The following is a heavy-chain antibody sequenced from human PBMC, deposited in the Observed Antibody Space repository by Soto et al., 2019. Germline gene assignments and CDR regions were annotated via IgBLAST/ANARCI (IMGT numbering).Heavy chain of an antibody. D-gene: IGHD1-7*01. J-gene: IGHJ5*02. CDR3: ARTPETRDWLDP. V-gene: IGHV4-59*02. Sequence: SETLSRTCIVSGASVSSYYWSWVRQPPGKGLEWIGYIYYIGAYNYNPSLKSRVTISGDTSKNQFSLKLTSVTAADTAVYSCARTPETRDWLDPWGQGTLVTVSS. CDR1: GASVSSYY. CDR2: IYYIGAY.